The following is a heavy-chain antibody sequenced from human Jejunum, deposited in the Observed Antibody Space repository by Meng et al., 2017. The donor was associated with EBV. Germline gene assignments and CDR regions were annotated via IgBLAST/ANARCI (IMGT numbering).Heavy chain of an antibody. Sequence: QGELRQGGAGRLKLWESRSLTWAGYGGSFRDYYWTWIGQPPGRGLEGIGEINHGGGAIYNPSLKSRVTISVDTSKNQFSLKLSSVTAADTAVYYCARLGGYASGTYYPIDPWGQGTLVTVSS. J-gene: IGHJ5*02. CDR3: ARLGGYASGTYYPIDP. V-gene: IGHV4-34*01. CDR2: INHGGGA. CDR1: GGSFRDYY. D-gene: IGHD3-10*01.